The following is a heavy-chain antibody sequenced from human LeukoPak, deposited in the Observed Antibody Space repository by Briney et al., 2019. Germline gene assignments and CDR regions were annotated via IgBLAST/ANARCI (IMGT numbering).Heavy chain of an antibody. CDR2: INHSGST. CDR1: GGSFSGYY. D-gene: IGHD6-13*01. V-gene: IGHV4-34*01. J-gene: IGHJ4*02. Sequence: PSETLSLTCAVYGGSFSGYYWSWIRQPPGKGLEWIGEINHSGSTNYNPSLKSRVTISVDTSKNQFSLKLSSVTAADTAVYYCARRGTLLTRSRYSSSWHFDYWGQGTLVTVSS. CDR3: ARRGTLLTRSRYSSSWHFDY.